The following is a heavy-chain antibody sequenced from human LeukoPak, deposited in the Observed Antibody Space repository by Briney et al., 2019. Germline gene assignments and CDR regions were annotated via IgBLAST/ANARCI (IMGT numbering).Heavy chain of an antibody. CDR2: ISYIGST. Sequence: PSETLSLTCTVSGGSFTTHYWSWIRQPPGRGLEGSGYISYIGSTNYNPSLKSRVTISIDTSKNEVSLMLTSATAADTAVYYCASDSISMNAFDAWGQGTMVTVSS. CDR3: ASDSISMNAFDA. V-gene: IGHV4-59*11. D-gene: IGHD3-22*01. J-gene: IGHJ3*01. CDR1: GGSFTTHY.